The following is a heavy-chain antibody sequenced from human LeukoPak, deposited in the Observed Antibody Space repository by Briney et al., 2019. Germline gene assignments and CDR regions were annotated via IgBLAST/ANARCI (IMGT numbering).Heavy chain of an antibody. V-gene: IGHV1-8*01. CDR3: ARDDGYYYGHFDY. D-gene: IGHD3-22*01. Sequence: VASVKVSCKASGYTFTSYDINWGRQATGQGLEWMGWMNPNSGNTGYAQKFQGRVTMTRNTSISTAYMELSRLRSDDTAVYYCARDDGYYYGHFDYWRQGTLVTVSS. CDR2: MNPNSGNT. J-gene: IGHJ4*02. CDR1: GYTFTSYD.